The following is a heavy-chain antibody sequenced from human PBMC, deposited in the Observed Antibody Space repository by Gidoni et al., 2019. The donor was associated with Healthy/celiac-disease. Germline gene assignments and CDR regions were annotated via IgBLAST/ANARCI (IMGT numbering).Heavy chain of an antibody. J-gene: IGHJ4*02. CDR3: AKDPAPSGSYYSPPDY. D-gene: IGHD1-26*01. Sequence: PGKGLEWVAVISYDGSNKYYADSVKGRFTISRDNSKNTLYLQMNSLRAEATAVYYCAKDPAPSGSYYSPPDYRGQGTLVTVSS. CDR2: ISYDGSNK. V-gene: IGHV3-30*18.